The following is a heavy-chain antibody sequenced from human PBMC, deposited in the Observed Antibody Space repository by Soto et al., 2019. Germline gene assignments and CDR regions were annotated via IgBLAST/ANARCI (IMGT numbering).Heavy chain of an antibody. V-gene: IGHV3-23*01. Sequence: GGSLRLCCAASGFAFGTFTMTWDRQAPGKGLEWVASISVSGNNAYYADSARWRFTISRDNSQNPVFSQMSSLRAYYTAVHYYARGQLMPGILYSLGVLLREYGLWCPRSLVAVS. J-gene: IGHJ4*02. CDR3: ARGQLMPGILYSLGVLLREYGL. CDR2: ISVSGNNA. D-gene: IGHD2-2*01. CDR1: GFAFGTFT.